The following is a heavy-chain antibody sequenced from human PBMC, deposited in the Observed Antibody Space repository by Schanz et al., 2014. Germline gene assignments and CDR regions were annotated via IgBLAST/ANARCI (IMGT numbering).Heavy chain of an antibody. Sequence: QVQLVESGGGVVQPGRSLRLSCAASGFTFSAYGMHWVRQAPGKGLEWVAVIWFDGNNKFYADSVKGRFTVSRDNAENTLYLQMNNLRAEDTAVYYCARPRSSGWYDVLGYWGQGTLVTVSS. CDR2: IWFDGNNK. CDR1: GFTFSAYG. CDR3: ARPRSSGWYDVLGY. V-gene: IGHV3-33*03. J-gene: IGHJ4*02. D-gene: IGHD6-19*01.